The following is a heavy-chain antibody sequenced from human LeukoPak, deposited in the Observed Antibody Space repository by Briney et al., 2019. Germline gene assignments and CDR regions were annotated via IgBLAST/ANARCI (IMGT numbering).Heavy chain of an antibody. J-gene: IGHJ5*02. CDR2: IYYSGST. CDR1: GDSISSYY. D-gene: IGHD3/OR15-3a*01. V-gene: IGHV4-59*01. Sequence: SETLSLTCTVSGDSISSYYWSWIRQPPGKGLEWIGYIYYSGSTNYNPSLKSRVTISVDTSKNQFSLKLSSVTAADTAVYYCARAVGLWSDPWGQGTLVTVSS. CDR3: ARAVGLWSDP.